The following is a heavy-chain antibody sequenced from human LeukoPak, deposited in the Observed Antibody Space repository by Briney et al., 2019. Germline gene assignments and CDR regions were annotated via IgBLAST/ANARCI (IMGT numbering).Heavy chain of an antibody. Sequence: GGSLRLSCAASGFIFSTNAMAWVRQAPGKGLEWVSAIGGNSDYAFYADSVKGRFTVSRDNSKNTLYLQMNSLRVEDTAVYYCARGHPHGWELYLDYWGQGTLVTVSS. J-gene: IGHJ4*02. CDR1: GFIFSTNA. D-gene: IGHD1-26*01. V-gene: IGHV3-23*01. CDR3: ARGHPHGWELYLDY. CDR2: IGGNSDYA.